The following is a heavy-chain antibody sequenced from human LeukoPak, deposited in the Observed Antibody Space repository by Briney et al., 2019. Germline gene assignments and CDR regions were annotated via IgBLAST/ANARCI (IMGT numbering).Heavy chain of an antibody. CDR2: ISYDGSNK. Sequence: GGSLRLSCAASGFTFSSYAMHWVRQAPGKGLEWVAVISYDGSNKYYADSVKGRFTISRDNSKNTLYLQMNSLRAEDTAVYYCTRDETHFYGSGSSNWFDPWGQGILVTVSS. D-gene: IGHD3-10*01. V-gene: IGHV3-30-3*01. CDR1: GFTFSSYA. J-gene: IGHJ5*02. CDR3: TRDETHFYGSGSSNWFDP.